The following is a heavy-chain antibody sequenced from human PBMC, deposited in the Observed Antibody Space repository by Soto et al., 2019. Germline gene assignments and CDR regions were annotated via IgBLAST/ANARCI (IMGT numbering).Heavy chain of an antibody. CDR1: GGSISSYY. CDR2: IYYSGST. Sequence: PSETLSLTCTVSGGSISSYYWSWIRQPPGKGLEWIGYIYYSGSTNYNPSLKSRVTISVDTSKNQFSLKLSSVTAADTAVYYCARHGGYCSGGSCYQYYYYYYMDVWGKGTTVTVSS. J-gene: IGHJ6*03. CDR3: ARHGGYCSGGSCYQYYYYYYMDV. V-gene: IGHV4-59*08. D-gene: IGHD2-15*01.